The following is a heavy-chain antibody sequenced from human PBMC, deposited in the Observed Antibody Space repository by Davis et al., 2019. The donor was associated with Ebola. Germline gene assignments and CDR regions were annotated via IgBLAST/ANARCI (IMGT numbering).Heavy chain of an antibody. CDR1: GGSVSSGSYY. J-gene: IGHJ5*02. D-gene: IGHD1-26*01. CDR2: IYYSGST. V-gene: IGHV4-61*01. Sequence: GSLRLSCTVSGGSVSSGSYYWSWIRQPPGKGLEWIGYIYYSGSTNYNPSLKSRVTISVDTSKNQFSLKLSSVTAADTAVYYCARDLLIVGATGSNWFDPWGQGTLVTVSS. CDR3: ARDLLIVGATGSNWFDP.